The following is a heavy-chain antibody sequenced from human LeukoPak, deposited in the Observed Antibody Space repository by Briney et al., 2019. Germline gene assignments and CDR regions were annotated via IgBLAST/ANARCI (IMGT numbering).Heavy chain of an antibody. D-gene: IGHD5-12*01. CDR3: ARGRRGDSSYDGEIYFDY. V-gene: IGHV3-23*01. CDR1: GFTFSSYA. J-gene: IGHJ4*02. CDR2: ISGSGGST. Sequence: GGSLRLSCSASGFTFSSYAMSWVRPPPGKGLEWVSSISGSGGSTYYADSVKGQFTISRDNSKNTLYLQMNSLRAEDTAVYYCARGRRGDSSYDGEIYFDYWGQGTLVTVSS.